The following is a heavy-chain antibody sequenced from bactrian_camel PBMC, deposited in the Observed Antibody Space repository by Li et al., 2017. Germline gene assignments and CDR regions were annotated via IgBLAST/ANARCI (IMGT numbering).Heavy chain of an antibody. Sequence: HVQLVESGGGSVQSGGSLKLSCTASENFYSTSCMGWFRRAPGKESEGIALIMNDDTTNYAESVKGRFTISQDKAQNTLYLEMNSLKAEDTAVYYCVRDGAISSLGDYSLAYWGQGTQVTVS. CDR1: ENFYSTSC. CDR2: IMNDDTT. V-gene: IGHV3S53*01. D-gene: IGHD4*01. J-gene: IGHJ4*01. CDR3: VRDGAISSLGDYSLAY.